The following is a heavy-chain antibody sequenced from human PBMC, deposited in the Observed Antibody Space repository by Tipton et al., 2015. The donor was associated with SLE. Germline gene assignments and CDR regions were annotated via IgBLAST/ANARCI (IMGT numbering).Heavy chain of an antibody. J-gene: IGHJ3*02. CDR3: AKDAAAAGMGDAFDI. CDR1: GFTFSSYG. V-gene: IGHV3-30*02. CDR2: IRYDGSKK. Sequence: SLRLSCAASGFTFSSYGMHWVRQAPGKGLEWVAFIRYDGSKKYYADSVKGRFTISRDNSKNTLYLQMNSLRAEDTAVYYCAKDAAAAGMGDAFDIWGQGTMVTVSS. D-gene: IGHD6-13*01.